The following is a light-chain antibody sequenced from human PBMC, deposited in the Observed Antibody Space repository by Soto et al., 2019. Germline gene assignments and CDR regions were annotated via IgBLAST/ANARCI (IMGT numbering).Light chain of an antibody. J-gene: IGKJ5*01. CDR1: QTVGRDY. CDR3: QQYTNWPIT. V-gene: IGKV3D-15*01. CDR2: GIS. Sequence: ELVMTQSPGTLSVSPGERATLSYRASQTVGRDYLAWYQHKPGQAPRLLIYGISNRATGIPARFSGSGSGTEFTLTISSVQPEDVAIYYCQQYTNWPITFGQGPRLELK.